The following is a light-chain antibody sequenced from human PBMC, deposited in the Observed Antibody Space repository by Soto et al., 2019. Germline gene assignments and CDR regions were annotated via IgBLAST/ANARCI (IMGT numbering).Light chain of an antibody. V-gene: IGKV3-20*01. CDR1: QSVRSSF. CDR2: DAS. CDR3: QQYDTSRRT. Sequence: EILLTQSPGTLSLSPGERATLSCRASQSVRSSFLAWYQQKPGQSPRLLIYDASSRATGIPDRFSGRGSGKDFPLTITRWELEDFAVYFCQQYDTSRRTFGKGTKVDIK. J-gene: IGKJ1*01.